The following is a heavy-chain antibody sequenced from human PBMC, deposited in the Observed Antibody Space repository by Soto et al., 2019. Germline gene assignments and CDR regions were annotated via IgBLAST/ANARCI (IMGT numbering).Heavy chain of an antibody. Sequence: QVTLKESGPVLVKPTETLTLTCTVSGFSLSNARMGVSWIRQPPGKALEWLAHIFSNDEKSYSTSLKSRLTISKDTSKSHVVLTMTNMGPVDTATYYCARIRYSSGWYIGTFDIWGQGTMVTVSS. J-gene: IGHJ3*02. D-gene: IGHD6-19*01. CDR3: ARIRYSSGWYIGTFDI. V-gene: IGHV2-26*01. CDR2: IFSNDEK. CDR1: GFSLSNARMG.